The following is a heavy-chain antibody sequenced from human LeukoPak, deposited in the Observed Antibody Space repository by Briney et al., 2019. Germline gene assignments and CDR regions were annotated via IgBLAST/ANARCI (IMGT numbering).Heavy chain of an antibody. J-gene: IGHJ3*02. CDR1: GGSISSYY. CDR3: ARLYYYDSSGYHGAFDI. V-gene: IGHV4-59*12. D-gene: IGHD3-22*01. Sequence: PSETLSLTCTVSGGSISSYYWSWIRQPPGKGLEWIGYIYYSGSTNYNPSLKSRVTISVDTSKNQFSLKLSSVTAADTAVYYCARLYYYDSSGYHGAFDIWGQGTMVTVSS. CDR2: IYYSGST.